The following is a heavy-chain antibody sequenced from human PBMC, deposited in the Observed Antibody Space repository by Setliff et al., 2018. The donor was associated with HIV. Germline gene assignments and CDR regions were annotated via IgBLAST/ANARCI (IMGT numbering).Heavy chain of an antibody. Sequence: SETLSLTCTVSGGSISSYYWNWLRQPAGKGLEWIGRFFPGGSTNYNPSLNSRVSMSVDTSNNQFSLRLTSMTAADTAVYYCARGVRGTQVLATIGGEDYFYYYMDIWGKGTTVTVSS. J-gene: IGHJ6*03. CDR2: FFPGGST. D-gene: IGHD5-12*01. CDR1: GGSISSYY. CDR3: ARGVRGTQVLATIGGEDYFYYYMDI. V-gene: IGHV4-4*07.